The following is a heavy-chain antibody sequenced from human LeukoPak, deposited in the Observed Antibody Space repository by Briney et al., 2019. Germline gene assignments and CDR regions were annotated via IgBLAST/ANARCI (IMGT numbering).Heavy chain of an antibody. J-gene: IGHJ4*02. D-gene: IGHD5-24*01. Sequence: PGGSLRLSCAASGFTVSSNYMSWVRQAPGKGLEWVSLMYSGGGTYYADSVKGRFTISRDSSKNTLYLQMNSLRAEDTAVYYCARGSSSAEMATIFDYWGQGTLVTVSS. CDR1: GFTVSSNY. CDR2: MYSGGGT. V-gene: IGHV3-53*01. CDR3: ARGSSSAEMATIFDY.